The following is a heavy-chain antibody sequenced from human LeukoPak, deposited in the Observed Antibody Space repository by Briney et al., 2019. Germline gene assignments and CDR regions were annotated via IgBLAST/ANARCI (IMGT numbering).Heavy chain of an antibody. Sequence: KPSETLSLTCTVSGGSISSSSYYWGWIRQPPGKGLEWIGSIYYSGSTYYNPSLKSRVTISVDTSKNQFSLKLRSVTAADTAVYYCARDKVPGDYWGQGTLVTVSS. V-gene: IGHV4-39*07. CDR1: GGSISSSSYY. J-gene: IGHJ4*02. CDR2: IYYSGST. CDR3: ARDKVPGDY.